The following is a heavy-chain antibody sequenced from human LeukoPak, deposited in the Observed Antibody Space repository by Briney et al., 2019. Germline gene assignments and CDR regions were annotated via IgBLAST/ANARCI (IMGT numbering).Heavy chain of an antibody. Sequence: SETLSLTCTVSGGSIISGGSYWSWIRQHPGKGLEWIGYIYYSGSTYYNPSLKSRVTISVDTSKNQFSLKLSSVTAADTAVYYCARDLGYYDRVWGQGTLVTVSS. D-gene: IGHD3-22*01. CDR2: IYYSGST. V-gene: IGHV4-31*03. CDR3: ARDLGYYDRV. J-gene: IGHJ4*02. CDR1: GGSIISGGSY.